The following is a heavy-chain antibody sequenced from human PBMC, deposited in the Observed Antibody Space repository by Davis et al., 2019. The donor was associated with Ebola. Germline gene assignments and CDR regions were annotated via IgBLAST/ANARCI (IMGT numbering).Heavy chain of an antibody. D-gene: IGHD2-8*02. J-gene: IGHJ6*02. CDR3: ATSGRRYYALHV. CDR2: IYQTGTT. CDR1: GAFTIANW. V-gene: IGHV4-4*02. Sequence: SETLSLTCTVSGAFTIANWWIWVRHLPGKGLEWIGEIYQTGTTNYNPSLKSPAIISVDTSRNQFSLMLTSATAADTAVYYCATSGRRYYALHVWGQGTTVTVSS.